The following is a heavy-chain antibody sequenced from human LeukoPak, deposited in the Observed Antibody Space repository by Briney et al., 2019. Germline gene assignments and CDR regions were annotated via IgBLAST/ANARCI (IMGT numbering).Heavy chain of an antibody. D-gene: IGHD5-12*01. CDR3: ARVGDEIVAGGSWFDP. CDR2: IIPIFGSA. V-gene: IGHV1-69*01. Sequence: GSSVKVSCKASGGTFSSYAISWVRQAPGQGLEWMGGIIPIFGSANYAQNFQGRVTITADESTTTAYMELSSLRSEDTAVYYCARVGDEIVAGGSWFDPWGQGTLVTVSS. CDR1: GGTFSSYA. J-gene: IGHJ5*02.